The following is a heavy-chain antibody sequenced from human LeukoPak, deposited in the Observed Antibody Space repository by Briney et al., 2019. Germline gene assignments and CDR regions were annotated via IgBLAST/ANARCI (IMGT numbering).Heavy chain of an antibody. D-gene: IGHD2-2*02. V-gene: IGHV4-34*01. CDR1: GGSFSGYY. CDR2: INHSGST. Sequence: PSETLSLTCAVCGGSFSGYYWSWIRQPPGKGLEWIGEINHSGSTNYNPSLKSRVTISVDTSKNQFSLKLSSVTAADTAVYFCARPYTTDAFDIWGQGTMVTVSS. CDR3: ARPYTTDAFDI. J-gene: IGHJ3*02.